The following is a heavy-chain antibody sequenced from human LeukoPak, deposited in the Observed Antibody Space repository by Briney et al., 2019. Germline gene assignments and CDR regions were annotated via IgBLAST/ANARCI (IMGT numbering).Heavy chain of an antibody. D-gene: IGHD3-10*01. CDR2: IYYSGST. V-gene: IGHV4-59*01. CDR1: GGSISSYY. Sequence: KASETLSLTCTVSGGSISSYYWSWIRQPPGKGLEWIGYIYYSGSTNYNPSLKSRVTISVDTSKNQFSLKLCSVTAADTAVYYCARVVRGFWFDPWGQGTLVTVSS. J-gene: IGHJ5*02. CDR3: ARVVRGFWFDP.